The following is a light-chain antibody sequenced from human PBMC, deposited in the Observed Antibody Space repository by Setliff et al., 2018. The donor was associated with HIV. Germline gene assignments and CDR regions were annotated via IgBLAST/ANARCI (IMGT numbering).Light chain of an antibody. CDR1: SGSVSTSNY. Sequence: QTVVTQEPSFSVSPGGTVTLTCGLSSGSVSTSNYPSWYQQTPGQAPRTLIYSTSTRSSGVPDRFSGSIVGNKAALTITGAQADDESDYYCVLYMVYMNSGIWVFGGGTKVTV. V-gene: IGLV8-61*01. J-gene: IGLJ3*02. CDR3: VLYMVYMNSGIWV. CDR2: STS.